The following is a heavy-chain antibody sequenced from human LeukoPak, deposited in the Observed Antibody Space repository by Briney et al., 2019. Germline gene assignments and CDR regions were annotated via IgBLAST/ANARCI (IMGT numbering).Heavy chain of an antibody. CDR3: ARGYYYDSSGYYGGNYFDY. CDR1: GGSLSGYY. J-gene: IGHJ4*02. CDR2: ISHGGST. V-gene: IGHV4-34*01. D-gene: IGHD3-22*01. Sequence: SETLSLTCAVYGGSLSGYYWSWIRQPPGNGLEWIGEISHGGSTNYNPSLKSRVTISVDTSKNQFSLKLSSVTAADTAVYYCARGYYYDSSGYYGGNYFDYWGQGTLVTVSS.